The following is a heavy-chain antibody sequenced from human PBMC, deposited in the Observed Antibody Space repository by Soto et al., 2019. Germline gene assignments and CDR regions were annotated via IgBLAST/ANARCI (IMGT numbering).Heavy chain of an antibody. D-gene: IGHD2-21*02. Sequence: GGSLRLSCAASGFTFSSYGMHWVRQAPGKGLEWVAVISYDGSNKYYADSVKGQFTISRDNSKNTLYLQMNSLRAEDTAVYYCAKDRVIVVVTASYYGMDVWGQGTTVTVSS. CDR1: GFTFSSYG. J-gene: IGHJ6*02. CDR3: AKDRVIVVVTASYYGMDV. CDR2: ISYDGSNK. V-gene: IGHV3-30*18.